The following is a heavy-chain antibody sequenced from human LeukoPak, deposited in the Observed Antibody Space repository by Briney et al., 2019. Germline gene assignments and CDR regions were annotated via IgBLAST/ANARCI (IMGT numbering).Heavy chain of an antibody. CDR3: ARDERWFGDYYYYYGMDV. CDR2: IIPILGIA. V-gene: IGHV1-69*04. D-gene: IGHD3-10*01. J-gene: IGHJ6*02. CDR1: GGXFSSYA. Sequence: SVKVSCKASGGXFSSYAISWVRQAPGQGLEWMGRIIPILGIANYAQKFQGRVTITADKSTSTAYMELSSLRSEDTAVYYCARDERWFGDYYYYYGMDVWGQGTTVTVSS.